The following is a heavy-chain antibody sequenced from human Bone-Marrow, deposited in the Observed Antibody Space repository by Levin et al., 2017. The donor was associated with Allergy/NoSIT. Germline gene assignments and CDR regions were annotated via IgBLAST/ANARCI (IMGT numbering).Heavy chain of an antibody. J-gene: IGHJ5*02. CDR2: ISYDGSNK. CDR3: AKETLPQQLVDWFDP. V-gene: IGHV3-30*18. D-gene: IGHD6-13*01. CDR1: GFTFSSYG. Sequence: GESLKISCAASGFTFSSYGMHWVRQAPGKGLEWVAVISYDGSNKYYADSVKGRFTISRDNSKNTLYLQMNSLRAEDTAVYYCAKETLPQQLVDWFDPWGQGTLVTVSS.